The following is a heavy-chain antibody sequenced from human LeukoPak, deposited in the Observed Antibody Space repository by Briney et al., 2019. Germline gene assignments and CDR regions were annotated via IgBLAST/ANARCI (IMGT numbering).Heavy chain of an antibody. Sequence: ASVKVSCKASGYTFATYGISWVRQAPGQGLEWMGWISAYNGNTNYAQKLQGRVTMTTDTSTSTAYMELRSLRSVDTAMYYCARRSGYCSSTSCSPGDYWGQGTLVTVSS. CDR1: GYTFATYG. CDR2: ISAYNGNT. J-gene: IGHJ4*02. V-gene: IGHV1-18*01. CDR3: ARRSGYCSSTSCSPGDY. D-gene: IGHD2-2*01.